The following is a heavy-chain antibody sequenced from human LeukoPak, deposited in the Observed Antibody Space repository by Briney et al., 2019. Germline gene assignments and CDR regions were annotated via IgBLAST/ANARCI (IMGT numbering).Heavy chain of an antibody. J-gene: IGHJ4*02. CDR2: FDPEDGET. V-gene: IGHV1-24*01. CDR1: GDTFSSYA. D-gene: IGHD5-24*01. Sequence: GASVKVSCKASGDTFSSYAISWVRQAPGKGLEWMGGFDPEDGETIYAQKFQGRVTMTEDTSTDTAYMELSSLRSEDTAVYYCATVPKNKEMATILDYWGQGTLVTVSS. CDR3: ATVPKNKEMATILDY.